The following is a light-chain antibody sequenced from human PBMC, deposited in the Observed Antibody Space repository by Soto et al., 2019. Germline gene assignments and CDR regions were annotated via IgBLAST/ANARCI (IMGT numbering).Light chain of an antibody. CDR2: DVR. Sequence: QSVLTQPASVSGSPGQSITISCTGTSSDVGYYNYVSWYQQHPGNAPKLMIYDVRNRPSGVSNRFSGSKSGNTASLTISGLQAEDEADYYCSSYTSSSTYVFGTGTKVTVL. CDR1: SSDVGYYNY. V-gene: IGLV2-14*03. J-gene: IGLJ1*01. CDR3: SSYTSSSTYV.